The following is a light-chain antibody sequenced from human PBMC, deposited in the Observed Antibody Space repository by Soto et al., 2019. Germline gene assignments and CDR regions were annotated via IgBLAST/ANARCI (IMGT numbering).Light chain of an antibody. Sequence: EIVLTQSPGTLSLSPGERGTLSCRASQSVSSGYLAWYQQKPGQAPRLLIYDASSRATGIPDRFSGSGSGTDFTLTISRLEPEDFAVNYCQQYGGSPRTFGQGTKVEIK. CDR3: QQYGGSPRT. J-gene: IGKJ1*01. CDR1: QSVSSGY. V-gene: IGKV3-20*01. CDR2: DAS.